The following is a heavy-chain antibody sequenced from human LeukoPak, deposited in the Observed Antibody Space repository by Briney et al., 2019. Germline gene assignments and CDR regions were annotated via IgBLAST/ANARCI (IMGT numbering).Heavy chain of an antibody. J-gene: IGHJ4*02. CDR1: GFTFSSYE. CDR3: ARGGGNDYDTSGYYYLAAY. CDR2: ISSSGSTI. Sequence: GGSLRLSCAAPGFTFSSYEMNWVRQAPGKGLEWVSYISSSGSTIYYADSVKGRFTISRDNAKNSLYLQMNSLRAEDTAVYYCARGGGNDYDTSGYYYLAAYWGQGTLVTVSS. D-gene: IGHD3-22*01. V-gene: IGHV3-48*03.